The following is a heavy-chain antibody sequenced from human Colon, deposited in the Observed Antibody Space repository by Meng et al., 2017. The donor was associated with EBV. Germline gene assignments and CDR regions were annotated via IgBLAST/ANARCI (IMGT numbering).Heavy chain of an antibody. J-gene: IGHJ2*01. CDR2: IYYSGST. V-gene: IGHV4-31*03. CDR3: ASLYGDSSVWYLDL. Sequence: VEPEESGPGLVKPSQTPFLTCTVSGGSISSGNHYWSWIRQHPGKGLEYIGYIYYSGSTYYNPSLKSRVIISVDTSKNQFSLRLNSVTAADTAVYYCASLYGDSSVWYLDLWGRGTLVTVSS. CDR1: GGSISSGNHY. D-gene: IGHD4-17*01.